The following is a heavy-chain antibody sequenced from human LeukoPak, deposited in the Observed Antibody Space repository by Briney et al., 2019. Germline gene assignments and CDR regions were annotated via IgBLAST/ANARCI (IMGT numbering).Heavy chain of an antibody. J-gene: IGHJ5*02. CDR1: GFTFSGYS. CDR2: ISSNGGST. D-gene: IGHD3-22*01. CDR3: ANTGLLGEGWFDP. V-gene: IGHV3-64*01. Sequence: PGGSLRLSCAASGFTFSGYSTHWVRQAPGKGLEYVAAISSNGGSTYYANSVKGRFTISRDNSKNTLYLQMGSLRPEDMAVYYCANTGLLGEGWFDPWGQGTLVTVSS.